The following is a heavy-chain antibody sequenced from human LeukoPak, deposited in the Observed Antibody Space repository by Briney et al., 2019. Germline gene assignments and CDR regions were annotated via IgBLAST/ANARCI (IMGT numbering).Heavy chain of an antibody. CDR2: IFTGGTT. D-gene: IGHD3-9*01. CDR1: GFSVSTNY. V-gene: IGHV3-66*01. J-gene: IGHJ4*02. Sequence: PGGSLRLSCAASGFSVSTNYMSWVRQAPGKGLEWVSAIFTGGTTYYSDSVRGRFTISRDNSENTLYLQMNSLRAEDTAVYYCARGEYDILTGYYTAFDYWGQGTLVTVSS. CDR3: ARGEYDILTGYYTAFDY.